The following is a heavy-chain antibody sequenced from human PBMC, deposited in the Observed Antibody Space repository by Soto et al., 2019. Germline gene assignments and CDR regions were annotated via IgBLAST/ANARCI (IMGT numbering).Heavy chain of an antibody. V-gene: IGHV3-30*03. D-gene: IGHD3-9*01. CDR3: ASSFVLRYFDWPLGY. J-gene: IGHJ4*02. Sequence: GGSLRLSCAASGFTFSSYSMNWVRQAPGKGLEWVAVISYDGSNKYYADSVKGRFTISRDNSKNTLYLQMNSLRAEDTAVYYCASSFVLRYFDWPLGYWGQGTLVTVSS. CDR1: GFTFSSYS. CDR2: ISYDGSNK.